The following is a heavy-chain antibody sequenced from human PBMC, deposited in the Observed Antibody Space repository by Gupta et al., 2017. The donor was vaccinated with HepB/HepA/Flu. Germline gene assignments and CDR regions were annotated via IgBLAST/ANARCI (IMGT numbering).Heavy chain of an antibody. D-gene: IGHD3-10*01. CDR1: GGSISSSSYY. J-gene: IGHJ5*02. Sequence: QLQLQESGPGLVKPSETLSLTCSVSGGSISSSSYYWGWIRQPPGKGLEWIGGIYYSGSTYYNPSLKSRVTISVDTSKNQFSLKLSSVTAADTAVYYCARVLWFGGPKNWFDPWGQGTLVTVAS. V-gene: IGHV4-39*01. CDR3: ARVLWFGGPKNWFDP. CDR2: IYYSGST.